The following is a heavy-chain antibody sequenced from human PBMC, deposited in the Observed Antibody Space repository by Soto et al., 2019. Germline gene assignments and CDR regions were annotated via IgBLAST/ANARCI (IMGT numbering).Heavy chain of an antibody. CDR1: GGSISSYY. V-gene: IGHV4-59*01. D-gene: IGHD3-16*02. J-gene: IGHJ6*02. Sequence: NPSETLSLTCTVSGGSISSYYWSWIRQPPGKGLEWIGYIYYSGSTNYNPSLKSRVTISVDTSKNQFSLKLSSVTAADTAVYYCARLRLGELSHHYYYYYGMDVWGQGTTVTVS. CDR3: ARLRLGELSHHYYYYYGMDV. CDR2: IYYSGST.